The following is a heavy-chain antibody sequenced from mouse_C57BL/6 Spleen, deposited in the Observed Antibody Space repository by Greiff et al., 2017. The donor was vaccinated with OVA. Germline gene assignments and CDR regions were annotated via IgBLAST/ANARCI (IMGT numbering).Heavy chain of an antibody. CDR2: IDPSDSET. Sequence: VQLQQPGAELVRPGSSVKLSCKASGYTFTSYWMHWVKQRPIQGLEWIGNIDPSDSETHYNQKFKDKATLTVDKSSSTAYMQLSSLTSEDSAVYYCARRAQLGRNYAMDYWGQGTSVTVSS. CDR3: ARRAQLGRNYAMDY. D-gene: IGHD4-1*02. J-gene: IGHJ4*01. V-gene: IGHV1-52*01. CDR1: GYTFTSYW.